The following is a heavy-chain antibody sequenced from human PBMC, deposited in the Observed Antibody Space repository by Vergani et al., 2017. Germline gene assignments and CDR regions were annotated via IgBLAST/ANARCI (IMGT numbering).Heavy chain of an antibody. D-gene: IGHD2-15*01. V-gene: IGHV3-21*01. Sequence: EVQLVESGGGLVKPGGSLGLSCAASGFTFSSYSMNWVRQAPGKGLEWVSSISSSSSYIYYADSVKGRFTISRDNAKNSLYLQMNSLRAEDTAVYYCARDIAGSGWFDPWGQGTLVTVSS. CDR2: ISSSSSYI. CDR1: GFTFSSYS. J-gene: IGHJ5*02. CDR3: ARDIAGSGWFDP.